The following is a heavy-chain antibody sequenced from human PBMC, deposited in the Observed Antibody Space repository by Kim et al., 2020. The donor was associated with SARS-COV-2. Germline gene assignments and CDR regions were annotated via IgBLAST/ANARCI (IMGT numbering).Heavy chain of an antibody. CDR1: GGSFSGSY. CDR3: ARSQYYVWGSYRPNTLDY. D-gene: IGHD3-16*02. J-gene: IGHJ4*02. Sequence: SATLSLTCAVYGGSFSGSYWSWIRQPPGKGLEWIGEINHSGSTNYNPSLKSRVTISVDTSKNQFSLKLSSVTAADTAVYYCARSQYYVWGSYRPNTLDYWGQGTLVTVSS. V-gene: IGHV4-34*01. CDR2: INHSGST.